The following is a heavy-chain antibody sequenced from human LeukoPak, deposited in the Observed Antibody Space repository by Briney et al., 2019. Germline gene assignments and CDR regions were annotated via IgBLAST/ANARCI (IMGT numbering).Heavy chain of an antibody. Sequence: ASVKVSCKASGYTFTGYYMHWVRQAPGQGLEWMGWINPNSGGTNYAQKFQGRVTMTRDTSISTAYMELSRLRSDDTAVYYCARGPSHYYGPGSYYSYWGQGTLVTVSS. V-gene: IGHV1-2*02. CDR2: INPNSGGT. CDR3: ARGPSHYYGPGSYYSY. CDR1: GYTFTGYY. D-gene: IGHD3-10*01. J-gene: IGHJ4*02.